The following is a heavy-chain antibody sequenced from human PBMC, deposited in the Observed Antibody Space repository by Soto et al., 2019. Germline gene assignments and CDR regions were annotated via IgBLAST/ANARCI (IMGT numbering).Heavy chain of an antibody. CDR3: ARESEDLTSNFDY. CDR2: ISSTTNYI. V-gene: IGHV3-21*06. J-gene: IGHJ4*02. Sequence: GSLRLSGAASGFTFTRHSMNWVRQAPGKGLEWVSSISSTTNYIYYGDSMKGRFTISRDNAKNSLYLEMNSLRAEDTAVYYCARESEDLTSNFDYWGQGTLVPVSS. CDR1: GFTFTRHS.